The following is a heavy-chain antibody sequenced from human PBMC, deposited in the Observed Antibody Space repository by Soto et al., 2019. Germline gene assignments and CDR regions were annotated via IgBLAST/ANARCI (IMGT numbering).Heavy chain of an antibody. D-gene: IGHD2-8*01. J-gene: IGHJ4*01. Sequence: QPGGSLRLSCAASGFTFDSPYSHGMSWVRQSPGKGPEWVSTISSNGANTHYAESVKGRFTISKDASRNTVYLHMNSLRAEDTATYFCVSWVSAHFDYWGHGTPVTVSS. V-gene: IGHV3-23*01. CDR1: GFTFDSPYSHG. CDR3: VSWVSAHFDY. CDR2: ISSNGANT.